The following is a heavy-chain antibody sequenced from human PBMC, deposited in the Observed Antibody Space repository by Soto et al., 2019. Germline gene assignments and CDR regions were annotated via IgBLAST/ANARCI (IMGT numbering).Heavy chain of an antibody. CDR1: GGSISSSNW. D-gene: IGHD6-19*01. Sequence: SETLSLTCAVSGGSISSSNWWSWVRQPPGKGLEWIGEIYHSGSTNYNPSLKSQVTISVDKSKNQFSLKLSTVTASDTAVYYCARRISSGDLDYYYYGMDVWGQGTTVT. CDR3: ARRISSGDLDYYYYGMDV. J-gene: IGHJ6*02. V-gene: IGHV4-4*02. CDR2: IYHSGST.